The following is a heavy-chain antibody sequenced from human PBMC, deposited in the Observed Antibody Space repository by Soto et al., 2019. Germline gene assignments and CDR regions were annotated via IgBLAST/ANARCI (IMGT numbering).Heavy chain of an antibody. D-gene: IGHD4-17*01. J-gene: IGHJ4*01. V-gene: IGHV4-4*02. CDR1: RSSFGRSNW. CDR2: IFYSGST. CDR3: VHHGGDPYYHDF. Sequence: TLSLTRNVYRSSFGRSNWWSWFRQPPGKALEWLGEIFYSGSTKYNPSLNSRVTISADQSKNHLSLRLSSVTAADTAVYYCVHHGGDPYYHDFWGQGMLVTV.